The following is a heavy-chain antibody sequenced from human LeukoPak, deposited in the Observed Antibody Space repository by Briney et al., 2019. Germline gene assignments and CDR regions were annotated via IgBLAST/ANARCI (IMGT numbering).Heavy chain of an antibody. J-gene: IGHJ4*02. V-gene: IGHV1-18*01. CDR3: ARLNSTHRFDTIYHQLDY. D-gene: IGHD2/OR15-2a*01. CDR2: ISTYNGRT. CDR1: GGTFSSYA. Sequence: GASVKVSCKASGGTFSSYAISWVRQAPGQGLEWMGWISTYNGRTNYAPNFQDRLTMTTDRSTSTAYMELRSLRSDDAAVYYCARLNSTHRFDTIYHQLDYWGQGALVTVSS.